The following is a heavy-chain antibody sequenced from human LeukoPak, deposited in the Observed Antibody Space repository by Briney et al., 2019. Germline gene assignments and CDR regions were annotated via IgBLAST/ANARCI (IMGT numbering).Heavy chain of an antibody. D-gene: IGHD1-26*01. CDR2: ISGSGGST. CDR1: GFTFSSYS. J-gene: IGHJ4*02. V-gene: IGHV3-23*01. CDR3: AKGVTVGATPYYFDY. Sequence: GGSLRLSCAASGFTFSSYSMNWVRQAPGKGLEWVSAISGSGGSTYYADSVKGRFTISRDNSKNTLYLQMNSLRAEDTAVYYCAKGVTVGATPYYFDYWGQGTLVTVSS.